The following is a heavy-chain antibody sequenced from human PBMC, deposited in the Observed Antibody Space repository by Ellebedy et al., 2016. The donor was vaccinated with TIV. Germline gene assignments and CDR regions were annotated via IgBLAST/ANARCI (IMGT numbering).Heavy chain of an antibody. CDR3: ARVAITAAVGGGYFDL. V-gene: IGHV4-59*11. CDR1: GGSLTNHF. CDR2: IYYTGSA. D-gene: IGHD6-13*01. J-gene: IGHJ2*01. Sequence: MPSETLSLTCTVSGGSLTNHFWSWIRQPPGKGLEWIASIYYTGSANYNPSLKSRVTISVDTSKNQISLTLMTSVSAADTAVYYCARVAITAAVGGGYFDLWGRGTLVTVSS.